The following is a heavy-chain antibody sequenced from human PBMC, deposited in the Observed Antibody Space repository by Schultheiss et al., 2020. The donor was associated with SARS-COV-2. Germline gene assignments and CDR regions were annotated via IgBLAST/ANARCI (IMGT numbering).Heavy chain of an antibody. Sequence: GGSLRLSCAASGFTFSNAWMNWVRQAPGKGLEWVGRIKSKTDGGTTDYAAPVKGRFTISRDDSKNTLYLQMNSLKTEDTAVYYCTTGVDSSGLLSDYWGQGTLVTVSS. V-gene: IGHV3-15*07. CDR1: GFTFSNAW. CDR3: TTGVDSSGLLSDY. J-gene: IGHJ4*02. D-gene: IGHD3-22*01. CDR2: IKSKTDGGTT.